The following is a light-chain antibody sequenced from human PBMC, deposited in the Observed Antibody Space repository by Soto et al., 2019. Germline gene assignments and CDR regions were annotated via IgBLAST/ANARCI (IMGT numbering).Light chain of an antibody. Sequence: QSLLTQPPSVSGAPGQRVTISCTGSSSNIGAGYDVHWYQQLPGTAPKLLIYGNSNRPSGVPDRFSGSKSGTSASLAITGLQAEDESDYYCQSYDSSLSGWVFCGGTTVTVL. J-gene: IGLJ3*02. CDR2: GNS. CDR1: SSNIGAGYD. V-gene: IGLV1-40*01. CDR3: QSYDSSLSGWV.